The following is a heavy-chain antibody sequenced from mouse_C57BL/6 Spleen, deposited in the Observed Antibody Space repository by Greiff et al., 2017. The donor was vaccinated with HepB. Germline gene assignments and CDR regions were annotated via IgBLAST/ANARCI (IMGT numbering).Heavy chain of an antibody. D-gene: IGHD1-1*01. Sequence: QVQLQHPGAELVRPGSSVKLSCKASGYTFTSYWMDWVKQRPGQGLEWIGNIYPSDSETHYNQKFKDKATLTVDKSSSTAYMQLSSLTSEDSAVYYCARGKFITTVVAFDYWGQGTTLTVSS. V-gene: IGHV1-61*01. CDR1: GYTFTSYW. J-gene: IGHJ2*01. CDR2: IYPSDSET. CDR3: ARGKFITTVVAFDY.